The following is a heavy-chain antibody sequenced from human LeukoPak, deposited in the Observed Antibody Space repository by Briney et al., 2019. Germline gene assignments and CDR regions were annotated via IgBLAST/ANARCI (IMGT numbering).Heavy chain of an antibody. V-gene: IGHV1-69*05. D-gene: IGHD4-11*01. CDR3: ARDDYSNYNWFDP. J-gene: IGHJ5*02. CDR2: IIPIFGTA. CDR1: GGTFSSYA. Sequence: GASMKVSCKASGGTFSSYAISWVRQAPGQGLEWMGGIIPIFGTANYAQKFQGRVTITTDESTSTAYMELSSLRSEDTAVYYCARDDYSNYNWFDPWGQGTLVTVSS.